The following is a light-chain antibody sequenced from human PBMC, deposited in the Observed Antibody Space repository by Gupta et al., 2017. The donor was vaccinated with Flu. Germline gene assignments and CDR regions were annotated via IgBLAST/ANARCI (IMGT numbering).Light chain of an antibody. CDR1: QIVSSN. CDR3: QQYNNWPPWT. V-gene: IGKV3-15*01. J-gene: IGKJ1*01. CDR2: GAS. Sequence: EIVLSHSPATLSVSPGERATLSCRASQIVSSNLAWYQQKPGQAPRLLSYGASTRATGIPARFSGSGSGTEFTLTISSLQSEDFAVYDWQQYNNWPPWTFGQGTKVEIK.